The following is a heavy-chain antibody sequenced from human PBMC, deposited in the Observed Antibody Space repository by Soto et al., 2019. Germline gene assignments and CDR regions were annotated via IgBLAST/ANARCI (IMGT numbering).Heavy chain of an antibody. Sequence: QVQLQESGPGLVKPSETLSLTCTVSSGSISSYYWNWIRQPPGKGLEWIGSIYYSGNTNYSPSLNCRVTISVDTSKKQFPLKLTSVTAADTAMYSCARGYCSSTSCYEFDYWGQGTLVTVSS. CDR1: SGSISSYY. CDR2: IYYSGNT. J-gene: IGHJ4*02. CDR3: ARGYCSSTSCYEFDY. V-gene: IGHV4-59*01. D-gene: IGHD2-2*01.